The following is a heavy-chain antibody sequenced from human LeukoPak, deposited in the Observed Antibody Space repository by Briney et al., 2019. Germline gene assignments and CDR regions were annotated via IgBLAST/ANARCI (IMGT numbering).Heavy chain of an antibody. Sequence: GGSLRLSCAASGFTFSSYGMHWVRQAPGKGPEWVAFIRYDGSNKYYADSVKGRFTISRDNSKNTLYLQMNSLRAEDTAVYYCAKGGRGYSGYDLDYWGQGTLVTVSS. J-gene: IGHJ4*02. CDR3: AKGGRGYSGYDLDY. CDR1: GFTFSSYG. CDR2: IRYDGSNK. V-gene: IGHV3-30*02. D-gene: IGHD5-12*01.